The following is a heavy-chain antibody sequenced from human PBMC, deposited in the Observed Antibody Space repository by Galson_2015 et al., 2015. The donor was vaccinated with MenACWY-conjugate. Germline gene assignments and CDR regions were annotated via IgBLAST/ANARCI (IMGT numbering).Heavy chain of an antibody. J-gene: IGHJ3*01. Sequence: SLRLSCAVSGFTFSTFGMSWVRQAPGKGLEWVAAISTSGSRTYYADSVKGRFIISRDNSDNRLYLKMNTLRAEDTALYYCAKASFGVTIGEVFAFDSWGQGTMIIVSS. V-gene: IGHV3-23*05. CDR2: ISTSGSRT. CDR1: GFTFSTFG. D-gene: IGHD3-3*01. CDR3: AKASFGVTIGEVFAFDS.